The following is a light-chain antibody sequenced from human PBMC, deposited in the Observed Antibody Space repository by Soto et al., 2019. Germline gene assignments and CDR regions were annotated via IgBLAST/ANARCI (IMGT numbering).Light chain of an antibody. Sequence: DIQLTQSPSFLSASVGGRVTITCRASQILNNHLNWYQLRPGEAPKLLIYGPSTLQTGVTSRFSGVCSRTDFTHTSSSLQPEDFAPYYGHQTDCNCPFTFGRGTKLEIQ. V-gene: IGKV1-39*01. CDR1: QILNNH. CDR3: HQTDCNCPFT. CDR2: GPS. J-gene: IGKJ2*01.